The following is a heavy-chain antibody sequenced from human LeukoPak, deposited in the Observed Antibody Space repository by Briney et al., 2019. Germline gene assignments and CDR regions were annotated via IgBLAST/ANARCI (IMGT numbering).Heavy chain of an antibody. J-gene: IGHJ4*02. D-gene: IGHD6-19*01. CDR3: ARDLSAAFDF. V-gene: IGHV3-7*01. CDR2: INRDGSER. Sequence: GGSLRLSCAASGFTFSNYWMTWVRQAPGKGLEWVANINRDGSERYYVDSVKGRFTISRDDSKNTLFLDMSNLRVEDTALYYCARDLSAAFDFWGQGVLVTVSS. CDR1: GFTFSNYW.